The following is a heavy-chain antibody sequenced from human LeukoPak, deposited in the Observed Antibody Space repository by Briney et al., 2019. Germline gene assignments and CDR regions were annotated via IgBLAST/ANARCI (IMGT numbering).Heavy chain of an antibody. CDR2: INPNSGGT. J-gene: IGHJ4*02. D-gene: IGHD3-22*01. CDR1: GYTFTGYY. Sequence: ASVKVSCKASGYTFTGYYMHWVRQAPGQGLEWMGWINPNSGGTNYAQKFQGRVTMTRDTSISTAYMELSRLRSDDTAVYYCARRLKTVVAEFYFDYWGQGTLVTVSS. CDR3: ARRLKTVVAEFYFDY. V-gene: IGHV1-2*02.